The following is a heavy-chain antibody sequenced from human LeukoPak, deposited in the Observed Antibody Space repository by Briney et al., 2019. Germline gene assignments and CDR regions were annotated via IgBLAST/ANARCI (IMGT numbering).Heavy chain of an antibody. V-gene: IGHV1-69*13. CDR1: GGTFSSYA. J-gene: IGHJ1*01. D-gene: IGHD1-26*01. CDR2: IIPIFGTA. Sequence: VASVKVSCKASGGTFSSYAISWVRQAPGQGLEWMGGIIPIFGTANYSQKFQGRVTITADESTSTAYMELSSLRSEDTAVYYCARGGSYNFQHWGQGTLVTVSS. CDR3: ARGGSYNFQH.